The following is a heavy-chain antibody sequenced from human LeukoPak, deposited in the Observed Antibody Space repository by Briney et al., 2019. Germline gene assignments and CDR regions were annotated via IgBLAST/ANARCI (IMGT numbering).Heavy chain of an antibody. CDR1: GYTFTGSY. D-gene: IGHD3-10*01. CDR2: INPNSGDT. Sequence: ASVKVSCKASGYTFTGSYVHWVRQAPGQGLEWMGCINPNSGDTNFAQNFQGRVTMTRDTSISTAYMELSRLRSDDTAICYCARDSVYFGELLSGWFDPWGQGTLVTVSS. J-gene: IGHJ5*02. V-gene: IGHV1-2*02. CDR3: ARDSVYFGELLSGWFDP.